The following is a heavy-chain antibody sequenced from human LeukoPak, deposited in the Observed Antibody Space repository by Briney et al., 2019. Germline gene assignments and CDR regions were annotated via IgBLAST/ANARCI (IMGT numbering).Heavy chain of an antibody. CDR1: GGSFSGYY. Sequence: PSETLSLTCAVYGGSFSGYYWSWIRQPPGKGLEWIGEINHSGSTNYNPSLKSRVTISVDTSKNQFSLKLSSVTAADTAVYYCARRKYYYDSSGYTRHFDIWGQGTMVTVSS. CDR3: ARRKYYYDSSGYTRHFDI. D-gene: IGHD3-22*01. CDR2: INHSGST. J-gene: IGHJ3*02. V-gene: IGHV4-34*01.